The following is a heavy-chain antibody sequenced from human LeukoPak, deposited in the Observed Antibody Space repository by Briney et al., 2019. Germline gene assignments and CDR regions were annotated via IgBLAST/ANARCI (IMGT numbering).Heavy chain of an antibody. CDR2: IKQDGSEK. J-gene: IGHJ4*02. Sequence: PGGSLRLSCAASGFSFSSYWMNWVRQAPGKGLEWVANIKQDGSEKYYVDSVKGRFTISRGNAKNSLYLQMNSLRAEDTAVYYCASGGYSFFYWGQGTLVTVSS. D-gene: IGHD5-18*01. CDR3: ASGGYSFFY. V-gene: IGHV3-7*03. CDR1: GFSFSSYW.